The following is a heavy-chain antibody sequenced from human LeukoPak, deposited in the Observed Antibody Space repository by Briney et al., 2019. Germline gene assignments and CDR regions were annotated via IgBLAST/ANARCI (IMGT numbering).Heavy chain of an antibody. CDR1: GFTFSSYA. V-gene: IGHV3-30*04. Sequence: GRSLRLSCAASGFTFSSYAMHWVRQAPGKGLEWVAVISYDGSNKYYADSVKGRFTISRDNSKNTLYLQMNSLGAEDTAVYYCAREAGSSWYYFDYWGQGTLVTVSS. CDR3: AREAGSSWYYFDY. D-gene: IGHD6-13*01. J-gene: IGHJ4*02. CDR2: ISYDGSNK.